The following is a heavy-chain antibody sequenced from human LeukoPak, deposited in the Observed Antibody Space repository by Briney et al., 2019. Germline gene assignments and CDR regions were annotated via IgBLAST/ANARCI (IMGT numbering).Heavy chain of an antibody. CDR3: AREGGFSLSSGWFFDY. D-gene: IGHD6-19*01. CDR2: ISAYNGNT. V-gene: IGHV1-18*01. Sequence: GASVKVSCKASGYTFTQYGVSWVRQAPGQGLEWMGWISAYNGNTNYAQKLQGRVTMTTDTSTSTAYMELRSLRSDDTAVYYCAREGGFSLSSGWFFDYWGQGTLVTVSS. CDR1: GYTFTQYG. J-gene: IGHJ4*02.